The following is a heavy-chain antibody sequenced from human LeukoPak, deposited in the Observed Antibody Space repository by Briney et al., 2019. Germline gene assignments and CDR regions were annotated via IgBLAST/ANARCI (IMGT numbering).Heavy chain of an antibody. CDR3: ARRGPRSVDY. J-gene: IGHJ4*02. CDR1: GGSFSGYY. V-gene: IGHV4-34*01. D-gene: IGHD3-10*01. Sequence: SETLSLTCAVYGGSFSGYYWSWIRQPPGKGLEWIGEINHSGSTNYNPSLKSRVTISVDTSKNQFSLKLSSVTAADTAVYYCARRGPRSVDYWGQGTLVTVSS. CDR2: INHSGST.